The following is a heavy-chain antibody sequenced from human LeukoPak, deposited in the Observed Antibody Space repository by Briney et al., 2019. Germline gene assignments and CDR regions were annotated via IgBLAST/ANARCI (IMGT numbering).Heavy chain of an antibody. J-gene: IGHJ4*02. V-gene: IGHV3-30*02. Sequence: TGGSLRLSCAASGFTFSSYGMHWVRQAPGKGLEWVAFIQYDGSNKYYADSVKGRFTISRDNSKNTLYLQMNSLRAEDTAVYYCAKDGALYGPGYWGQGTLVTVSS. CDR2: IQYDGSNK. CDR1: GFTFSSYG. D-gene: IGHD4-17*01. CDR3: AKDGALYGPGY.